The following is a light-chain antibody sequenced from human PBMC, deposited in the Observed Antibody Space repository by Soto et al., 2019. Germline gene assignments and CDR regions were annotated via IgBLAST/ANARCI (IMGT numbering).Light chain of an antibody. Sequence: EIVLSQSPANLSLSPWERSTLSCMGSQSVSSYVAWYQQKTGEAPRRLIYSTSTMATVVPARFSGGGAGREFTLTICSLQSEEFAVHYCQQYNDWPRTFGQGTRWIS. V-gene: IGKV3-15*01. CDR2: STS. J-gene: IGKJ1*01. CDR3: QQYNDWPRT. CDR1: QSVSSY.